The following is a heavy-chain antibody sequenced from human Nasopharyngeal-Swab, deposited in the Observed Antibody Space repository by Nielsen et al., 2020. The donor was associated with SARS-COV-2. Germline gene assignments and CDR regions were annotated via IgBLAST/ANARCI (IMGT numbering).Heavy chain of an antibody. CDR2: IFSNDEK. Sequence: SGPTLVNRTETLTLTCTVSGFSLSHATVGVSWIRPPPGKALEWLAHIFSNDEKSYSTSLKSRLTISKDTSKSQVVLTMNNMDPVDTATYYCARIWGKSWFDPWGQGTLVTVPS. J-gene: IGHJ5*02. V-gene: IGHV2-26*01. CDR1: GFSLSHATVG. D-gene: IGHD3-16*01. CDR3: ARIWGKSWFDP.